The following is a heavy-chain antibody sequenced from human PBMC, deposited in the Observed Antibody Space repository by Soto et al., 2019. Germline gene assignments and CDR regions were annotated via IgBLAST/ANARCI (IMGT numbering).Heavy chain of an antibody. Sequence: EVQLLESGGGLVQPGGSLRLSCADSGFTFSSYAMSWVRQAPGKGLEWVSAISGSGGSTYYADSVKGRFTISRDNSKNTLYLQMNSLRAEDTAVYYCAAQKGDGYNLDYWGQGTLVPVSS. CDR2: ISGSGGST. CDR3: AAQKGDGYNLDY. V-gene: IGHV3-23*01. J-gene: IGHJ4*02. D-gene: IGHD5-12*01. CDR1: GFTFSSYA.